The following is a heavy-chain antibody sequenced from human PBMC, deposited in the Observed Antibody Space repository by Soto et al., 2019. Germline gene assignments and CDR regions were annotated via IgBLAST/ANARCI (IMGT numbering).Heavy chain of an antibody. CDR2: INPNSGT. D-gene: IGHD6-25*01. J-gene: IGHJ3*02. CDR3: ATRHTSGRDAFHI. V-gene: IGHV1-2*02. Sequence: ASVKVSCKXSGYIFTGYYIHWVRQAPGQGLEWMGWINPNSGTNYAQNFQGRVIMTRDTSISTAYMELSGLRFDDTAVYYCATRHTSGRDAFHIWGQGTMVTVSS. CDR1: GYIFTGYY.